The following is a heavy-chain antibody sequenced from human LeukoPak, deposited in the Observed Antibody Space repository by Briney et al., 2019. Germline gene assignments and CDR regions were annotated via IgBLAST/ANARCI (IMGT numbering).Heavy chain of an antibody. J-gene: IGHJ5*02. CDR3: ARSRGYDFWSGYHHWFDP. CDR1: GYTFTSYD. D-gene: IGHD3-3*01. CDR2: MNPNSGNT. V-gene: IGHV1-8*01. Sequence: ASVKVSCKASGYTFTSYDINWVRQATGRGLEWMGWMNPNSGNTGYAQKFQGRVTMTRNTSISTAYMELSSLRSEDTGVYYCARSRGYDFWSGYHHWFDPWGQGTLVTVSS.